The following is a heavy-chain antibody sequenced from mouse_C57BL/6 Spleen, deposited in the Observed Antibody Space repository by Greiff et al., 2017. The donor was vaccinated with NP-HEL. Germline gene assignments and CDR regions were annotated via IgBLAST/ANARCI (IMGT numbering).Heavy chain of an antibody. CDR3: ARRGSLLRDAMDY. J-gene: IGHJ4*01. CDR1: GYAFSSYW. D-gene: IGHD1-2*01. Sequence: QVQLQQSGAELVKPGASVKISCKASGYAFSSYWMNWVKQRPGKGLEWIGQIYPGDGDTNYNGKFKGKATLTADKSSSTAYMQLSSLTSEDSAVYFCARRGSLLRDAMDYWGQGTSVTVSS. V-gene: IGHV1-80*01. CDR2: IYPGDGDT.